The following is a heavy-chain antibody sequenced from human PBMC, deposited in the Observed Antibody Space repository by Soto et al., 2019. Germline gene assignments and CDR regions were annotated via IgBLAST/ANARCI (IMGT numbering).Heavy chain of an antibody. CDR1: GYSFTSYW. V-gene: IGHV5-10-1*01. CDR2: IDPSDSYT. J-gene: IGHJ3*02. Sequence: GESLQISCKGSGYSFTSYWSSWVRQMPGKGLEWMGRIDPSDSYTNYSPSFQGHVTISADKSISTAYLQWSSLKASDTAMYYCARRRTQRYCSGGSCYSDAFDIWGQGTMVTVSS. CDR3: ARRRTQRYCSGGSCYSDAFDI. D-gene: IGHD2-15*01.